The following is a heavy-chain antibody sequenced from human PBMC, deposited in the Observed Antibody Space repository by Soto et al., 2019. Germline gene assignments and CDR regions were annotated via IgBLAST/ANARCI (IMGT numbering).Heavy chain of an antibody. J-gene: IGHJ4*02. D-gene: IGHD3-22*01. CDR2: ISGSGGST. V-gene: IGHV3-23*01. CDR1: GFTFSSYA. Sequence: GGSLRLSCAASGFTFSSYAMSWVRQAPGKGLEWVSAISGSGGSTYYADSVKGRFTISRDNSKNMLYLQMNSLRAEDTAVYYCANGLYYDSSLEGFADYWGQGTLVTVSS. CDR3: ANGLYYDSSLEGFADY.